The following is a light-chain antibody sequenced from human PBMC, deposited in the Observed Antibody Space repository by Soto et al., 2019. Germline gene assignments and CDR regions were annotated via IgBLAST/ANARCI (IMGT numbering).Light chain of an antibody. Sequence: QSVLTQPPSASGTPGQSVTISCSGSSSNIGTNYVYWYKQLPGTAPKLLIYCNDQRPSGVPDRLSGSKSGTSASLAISGLRSEDEADYYGATRDNSLSRWVFGGGTKVTVL. J-gene: IGLJ3*02. V-gene: IGLV1-47*02. CDR3: ATRDNSLSRWV. CDR2: CND. CDR1: SSNIGTNY.